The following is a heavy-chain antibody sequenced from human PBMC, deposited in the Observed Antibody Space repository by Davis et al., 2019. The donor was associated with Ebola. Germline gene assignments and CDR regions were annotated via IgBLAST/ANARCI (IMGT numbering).Heavy chain of an antibody. J-gene: IGHJ6*02. CDR2: IIPIFGTA. V-gene: IGHV1-69*01. Sequence: KISCAASGFTFSSYAISWVRQAPGQGLEWMGGIIPIFGTANYAQKFQGRVTITADESTSTAYMELSSLRSEDTAVYYCARELPYDYVGGGMDVWGQGTTVTVSS. CDR3: ARELPYDYVGGGMDV. D-gene: IGHD3-16*01. CDR1: GFTFSSYA.